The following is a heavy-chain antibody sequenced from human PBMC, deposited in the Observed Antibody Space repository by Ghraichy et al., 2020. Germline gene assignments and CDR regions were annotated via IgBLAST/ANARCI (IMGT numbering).Heavy chain of an antibody. D-gene: IGHD1-7*01. CDR2: ISGSGGDT. CDR1: GFTFSSYA. CDR3: ARRTYSFEY. Sequence: GGSLRLSCAASGFTFSSYAMTWVRQAPGKGLEWVSSISGSGGDTFYADSVKGRFTISRDNSKNTLYLQMNSLRAEDTAVYYCARRTYSFEYCGQGTLFTVSS. J-gene: IGHJ4*02. V-gene: IGHV3-23*01.